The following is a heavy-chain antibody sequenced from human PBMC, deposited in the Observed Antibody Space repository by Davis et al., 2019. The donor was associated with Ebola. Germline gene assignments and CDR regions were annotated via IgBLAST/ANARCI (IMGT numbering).Heavy chain of an antibody. CDR2: ISGSGGGT. Sequence: PGGSLRLSCAASGFTFSTFAMAWVRQAPGKGLEWVSLISGSGGGTYYADSVKGRFTISRDNSKNTLYVQLNSLRVEDTAVYYCAKGRGAGSHYPYSFNVWGKGTTVTVSS. D-gene: IGHD1-26*01. CDR3: AKGRGAGSHYPYSFNV. J-gene: IGHJ6*04. V-gene: IGHV3-23*01. CDR1: GFTFSTFA.